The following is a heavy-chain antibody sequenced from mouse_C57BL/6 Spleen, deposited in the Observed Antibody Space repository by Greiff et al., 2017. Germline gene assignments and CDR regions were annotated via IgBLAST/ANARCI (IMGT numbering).Heavy chain of an antibody. J-gene: IGHJ1*03. D-gene: IGHD2-2*01. V-gene: IGHV1-26*01. CDR2: INPNNGGT. Sequence: EVQLQQSGPELVKPGASVKISCKASGYTFTDYYMNWVKQSHGKSLEWIGDINPNNGGTSYNQKFKGKATLTVDKSSSTAYMELRSLTSEDSAVYYCARRDYYGYDVWYCDVWGTGTTVTVSS. CDR3: ARRDYYGYDVWYCDV. CDR1: GYTFTDYY.